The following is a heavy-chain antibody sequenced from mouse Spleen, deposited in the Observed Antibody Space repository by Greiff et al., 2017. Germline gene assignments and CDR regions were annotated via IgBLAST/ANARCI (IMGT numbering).Heavy chain of an antibody. CDR1: GYTFTDYE. CDR3: TRTITTMVPDWYFDV. Sequence: QVQLKQSGAELVRPGASVTLSCKASGYTFTDYEMHWVKQTPVHGLEWIGAIDPETGGTAYNQKFKGKAILTADKSSSTAYMELRSLTSEDSAVYYCTRTITTMVPDWYFDVWGAGTTVTVSS. V-gene: IGHV1-15*01. D-gene: IGHD1-2*01. CDR2: IDPETGGT. J-gene: IGHJ1*01.